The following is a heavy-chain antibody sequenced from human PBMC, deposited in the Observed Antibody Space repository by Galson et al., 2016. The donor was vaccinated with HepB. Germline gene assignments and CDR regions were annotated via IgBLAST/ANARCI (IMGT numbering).Heavy chain of an antibody. Sequence: SETLSLTCTVSGGSIASADHFWGWVRQSPGRGLEWIASLFYTGNTYYNPSLKSRISISVDRSTNQFSLTVDSVTAADTAVYYCARRNYGGRSPFDHWGQGILVTVSS. CDR3: ARRNYGGRSPFDH. CDR2: LFYTGNT. D-gene: IGHD3-16*01. V-gene: IGHV4-39*07. J-gene: IGHJ4*02. CDR1: GGSIASADHF.